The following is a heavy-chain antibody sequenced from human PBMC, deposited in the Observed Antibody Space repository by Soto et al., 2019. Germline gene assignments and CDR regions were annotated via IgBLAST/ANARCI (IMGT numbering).Heavy chain of an antibody. J-gene: IGHJ4*02. CDR2: IIPMVGMA. Sequence: QVQLVQSGAKVKKPGSSVRLSCTASGDTFSFYTISWVRQAPGQGPEWMGRIIPMVGMADYPQKFQGRVTISADKSKSTAYMVLSSLRSDDTAVYFCATNYGSGSTHFDYWGQGTLVTVSS. CDR3: ATNYGSGSTHFDY. V-gene: IGHV1-69*02. D-gene: IGHD3-10*01. CDR1: GDTFSFYT.